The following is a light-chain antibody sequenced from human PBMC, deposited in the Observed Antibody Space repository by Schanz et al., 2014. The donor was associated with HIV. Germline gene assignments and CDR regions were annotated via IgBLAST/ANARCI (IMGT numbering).Light chain of an antibody. Sequence: QSVLTQPPSVSAAPGQKVTISCTGSNSNIGADYDVHWHHLLPGIAPKLLTYENTNRPSGVPDRFSGSTSGTSAYLAITGLQADDEADYYCQSYDKSLSVVVFGGGTKLTVL. V-gene: IGLV1-40*01. J-gene: IGLJ2*01. CDR1: NSNIGADYD. CDR2: ENT. CDR3: QSYDKSLSVVV.